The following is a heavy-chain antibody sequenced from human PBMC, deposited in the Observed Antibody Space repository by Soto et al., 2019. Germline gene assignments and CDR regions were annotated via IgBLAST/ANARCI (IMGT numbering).Heavy chain of an antibody. CDR2: INPSSGGT. D-gene: IGHD6-13*01. V-gene: IGHV1-2*02. CDR3: AKGGSSWTEWFDP. J-gene: IGHJ5*02. Sequence: AAAVKVSCKASGYPLTAEYLHWVRQAPGQGLEWMGWINPSSGGTKEAQKFRGRVTMTRDTSISAAYMELSRLTSDDTAVYYCAKGGSSWTEWFDPWGQGPLVTVSS. CDR1: GYPLTAEY.